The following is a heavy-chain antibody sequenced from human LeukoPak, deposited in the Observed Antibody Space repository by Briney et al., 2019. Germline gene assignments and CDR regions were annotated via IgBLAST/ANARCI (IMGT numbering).Heavy chain of an antibody. CDR2: IYHSGST. J-gene: IGHJ6*03. CDR1: GYSISSGYY. V-gene: IGHV4-38-2*02. Sequence: PSETLSLTCTVSGYSISSGYYWGWIRQPPGKGLEWIGSIYHSGSTCYNPSLKSRVTISVDTSKNQFSLKLSSVTAADTAVYYCARIPSSSAAPYYDFWSGYSYYMDVWGKGTTVTVSS. D-gene: IGHD3-3*01. CDR3: ARIPSSSAAPYYDFWSGYSYYMDV.